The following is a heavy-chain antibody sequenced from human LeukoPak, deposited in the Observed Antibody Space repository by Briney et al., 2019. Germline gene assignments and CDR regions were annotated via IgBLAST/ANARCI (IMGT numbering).Heavy chain of an antibody. D-gene: IGHD5-12*01. CDR2: ISDYNGNT. J-gene: IGHJ4*02. CDR3: ARWGSGYDSRYYFDY. V-gene: IGHV1-18*04. CDR1: GYTFTSYG. Sequence: GASVRVSCKASGYTFTSYGISWVRQAPGQGLEWMGWISDYNGNTNYAQKLQGRVTMTTDTSTSTAYMELRSLRSDDAAVYYCARWGSGYDSRYYFDYWGQGTLVTVSS.